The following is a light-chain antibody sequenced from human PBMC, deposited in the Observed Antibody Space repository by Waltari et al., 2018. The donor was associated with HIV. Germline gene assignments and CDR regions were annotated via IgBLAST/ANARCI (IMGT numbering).Light chain of an antibody. Sequence: YELTQPLSVSVALGLTAKITCGGNNIGTKDVHWYQKRPGQAPVLVMFKDSNRPSGSPERFAGSKSRNTAALTISGVQVEDDADYFCQVWDNNVVFGGGTKLTVL. CDR2: KDS. J-gene: IGLJ3*02. V-gene: IGLV3-9*01. CDR1: NIGTKD. CDR3: QVWDNNVV.